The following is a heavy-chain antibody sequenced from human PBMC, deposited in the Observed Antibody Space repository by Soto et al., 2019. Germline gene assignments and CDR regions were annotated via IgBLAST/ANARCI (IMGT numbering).Heavy chain of an antibody. Sequence: SETLSLTCTVSGGSISSYYWSWIRQPAGKGLEWIGRIYTSGSTNYNPSLKSRVTMSVDTSKNQFSLKLSSVTAADTAVYYCARDGYSSSWYYYGMDVWGQGTRVTVSS. V-gene: IGHV4-4*07. D-gene: IGHD6-13*01. CDR1: GGSISSYY. J-gene: IGHJ6*02. CDR3: ARDGYSSSWYYYGMDV. CDR2: IYTSGST.